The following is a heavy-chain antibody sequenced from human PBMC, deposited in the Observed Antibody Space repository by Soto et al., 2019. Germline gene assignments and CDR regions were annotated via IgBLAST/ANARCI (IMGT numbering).Heavy chain of an antibody. D-gene: IGHD4-4*01. CDR2: MNPNSGNT. J-gene: IGHJ1*01. CDR1: GYTFTTYD. V-gene: IGHV1-8*01. CDR3: ARGRAPGGDYRSYFKH. Sequence: ASVKVSCKASGYTFTTYDINWVRQAAGQGLEWMGWMNPNSGNTGYAQKFQGRVTMTRNTSTSTGYMELSGLTSEDTAVYYCARGRAPGGDYRSYFKHWGQGTLVTVSS.